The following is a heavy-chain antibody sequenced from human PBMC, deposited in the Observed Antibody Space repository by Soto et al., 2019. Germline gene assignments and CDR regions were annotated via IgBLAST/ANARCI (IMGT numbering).Heavy chain of an antibody. D-gene: IGHD3-10*01. Sequence: QVQLVQSGAEVKKPGSSVKVCCKASGGTFSSYAISWVRQAPGQGLEWMGGIIPIFGTANYAQKFQGRVTITADESTSTAYMELSSLRSEDTAVYYCASPATYYYGSGFHRPLYYYGMDVWGQGTTVTVSS. V-gene: IGHV1-69*01. CDR1: GGTFSSYA. CDR3: ASPATYYYGSGFHRPLYYYGMDV. CDR2: IIPIFGTA. J-gene: IGHJ6*02.